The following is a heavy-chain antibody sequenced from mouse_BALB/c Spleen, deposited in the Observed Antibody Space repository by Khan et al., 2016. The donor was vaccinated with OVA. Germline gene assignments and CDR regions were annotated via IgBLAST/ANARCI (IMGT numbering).Heavy chain of an antibody. J-gene: IGHJ3*01. V-gene: IGHV3-2*02. D-gene: IGHD3-3*01. CDR3: TRGRAY. CDR1: GDSITSEYA. CDR2: ISYSGST. Sequence: EVQLVETGPGLVKPSQSRSLTCTVTGDSITSEYAWNWIRQVPGNKLEWMGYISYSGSTSYTPSLKSRISITRDTSKNQFFLQLNSVTTEDTATYYCTRGRAYWGQGTLVTVSA.